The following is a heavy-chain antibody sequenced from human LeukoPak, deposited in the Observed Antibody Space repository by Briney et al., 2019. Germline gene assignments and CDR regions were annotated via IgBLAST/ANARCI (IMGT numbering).Heavy chain of an antibody. Sequence: PGGSLRLSCAASGFTFSSYGMHWVRQAPGKGLEWVAVISYDGSNKYYADSVKGRFTISRDNSKNTLYLQMNSLRAGDTAVYHCARGHYGLDVWGQGTRSPSP. CDR2: ISYDGSNK. CDR1: GFTFSSYG. CDR3: ARGHYGLDV. V-gene: IGHV3-30*03. J-gene: IGHJ6*02.